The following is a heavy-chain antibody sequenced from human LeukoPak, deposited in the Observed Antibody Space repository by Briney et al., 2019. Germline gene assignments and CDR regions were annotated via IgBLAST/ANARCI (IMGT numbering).Heavy chain of an antibody. V-gene: IGHV4-61*08. CDR3: ARGPDDFDY. J-gene: IGHJ4*02. Sequence: SQTLSLTCTVSGGSISSGGYYWSWIRQPPGKGLECIGYIYYSGTTRYNPSLKSRVTISVDTSKNQFSLKLSSVSAADTAVYYCARGPDDFDYWGQGSLVTVSS. CDR1: GGSISSGGYY. D-gene: IGHD5-24*01. CDR2: IYYSGTT.